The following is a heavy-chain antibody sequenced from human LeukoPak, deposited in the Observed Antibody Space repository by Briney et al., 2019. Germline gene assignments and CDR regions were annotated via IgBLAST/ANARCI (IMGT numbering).Heavy chain of an antibody. V-gene: IGHV1-46*01. CDR3: ARTMEAIAVAAHFDY. CDR2: INPSGGST. CDR1: GYTFTSYY. J-gene: IGHJ4*02. Sequence: ASVKVSCKASGYTFTSYYMHWVRQAPGQGLEWMGIINPSGGSTSYAQKFQGRVTMTTGTSTSTAYMELRSLRSDDTAVYYCARTMEAIAVAAHFDYWGQGTLVTVSS. D-gene: IGHD6-19*01.